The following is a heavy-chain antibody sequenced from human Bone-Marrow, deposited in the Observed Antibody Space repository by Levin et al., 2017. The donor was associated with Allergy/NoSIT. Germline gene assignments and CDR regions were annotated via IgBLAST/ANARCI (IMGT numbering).Heavy chain of an antibody. V-gene: IGHV3-74*01. CDR2: ISNDGSTT. J-gene: IGHJ4*02. Sequence: GGSLRLSCAASRFTFSSYWMYWVRQVPGKGLVWVSLISNDGSTTNYADSVKGRFTISRDNAKNTLYLQMNSLRVEDTAVYYCVSAFGSRGYWGQGTLVTVSS. CDR1: RFTFSSYW. D-gene: IGHD2-15*01. CDR3: VSAFGSRGY.